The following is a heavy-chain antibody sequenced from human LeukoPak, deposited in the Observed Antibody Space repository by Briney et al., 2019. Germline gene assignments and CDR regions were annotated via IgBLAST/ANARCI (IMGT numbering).Heavy chain of an antibody. CDR2: INPSGGST. J-gene: IGHJ1*01. D-gene: IGHD3-22*01. CDR1: GYTVTSYY. Sequence: ASVKVSCKASGYTVTSYYMHWVRQAPGQGLEWMGIINPSGGSTSYAQKFQGRVTMTRDTSTSTVYMELSSLRSEDTAVYYCATSFDYYDSSGYYSPGSFQHWGQGTLVTVSS. V-gene: IGHV1-46*01. CDR3: ATSFDYYDSSGYYSPGSFQH.